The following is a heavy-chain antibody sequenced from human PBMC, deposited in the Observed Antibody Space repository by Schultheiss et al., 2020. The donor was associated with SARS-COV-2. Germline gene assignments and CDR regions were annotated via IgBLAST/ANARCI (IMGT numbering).Heavy chain of an antibody. CDR1: GGSISSYY. D-gene: IGHD2-2*01. CDR2: IYTSGST. CDR3: ATHPLPFYFDY. Sequence: SETLSLTCTVSGGSISSYYWSWIRQPAGKGLEWIGRIYTSGSTNYNPSLKSRVTISVDTSKNQFSLKLSSVTAADTAVSFCATHPLPFYFDYWGQGTLVTVSS. V-gene: IGHV4-4*07. J-gene: IGHJ4*02.